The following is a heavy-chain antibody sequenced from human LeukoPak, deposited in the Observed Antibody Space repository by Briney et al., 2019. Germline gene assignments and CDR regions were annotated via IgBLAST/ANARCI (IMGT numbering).Heavy chain of an antibody. CDR1: GGSISSSSYY. CDR2: IHYSGST. J-gene: IGHJ4*02. Sequence: PSETLSLTCTVSGGSISSSSYYWSWIRQPPGKGLEWIGYIHYSGSTNYNPSLKSRVTMSVDTSNSQFSLKLSSVTAADTAVYYCARHYGSGRVDLDYWGQGTLVTVSS. D-gene: IGHD3-10*01. V-gene: IGHV4-61*05. CDR3: ARHYGSGRVDLDY.